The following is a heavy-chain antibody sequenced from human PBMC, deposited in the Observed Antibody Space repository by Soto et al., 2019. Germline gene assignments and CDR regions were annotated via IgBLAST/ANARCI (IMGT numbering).Heavy chain of an antibody. Sequence: EVQLVESGGGFVQPGESLRLSCAASGFTFSMYNMNWVRQAPGRGLDWVSSISGGGSTTDYADSVKGRYTISRDNTKNTVQLKMNTLIDEDTGVYYCANGPESVVLTGGDYWGQGALVTVSS. J-gene: IGHJ4*02. CDR2: ISGGGSTT. D-gene: IGHD2-21*02. CDR3: ANGPESVVLTGGDY. V-gene: IGHV3-23*04. CDR1: GFTFSMYN.